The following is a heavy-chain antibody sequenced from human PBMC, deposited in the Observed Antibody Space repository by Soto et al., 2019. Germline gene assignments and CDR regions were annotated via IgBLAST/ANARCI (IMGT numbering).Heavy chain of an antibody. CDR2: IKSKTDGGAT. Sequence: GGSLRLSCAASGFTFSNAWMNWVRQAPGKGLEWVGRIKSKTDGGATDYAAPVKGRFTISRDDSKNTLYLQMNSLKTEDTAVYYYTTDHVLLWFGEPNDAFDIWGQGTMVTVSS. J-gene: IGHJ3*02. CDR3: TTDHVLLWFGEPNDAFDI. V-gene: IGHV3-15*07. D-gene: IGHD3-10*01. CDR1: GFTFSNAW.